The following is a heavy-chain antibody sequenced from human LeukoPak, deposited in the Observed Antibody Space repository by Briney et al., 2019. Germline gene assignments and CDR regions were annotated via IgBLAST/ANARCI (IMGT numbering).Heavy chain of an antibody. J-gene: IGHJ3*02. CDR1: GFTFSSYD. V-gene: IGHV3-13*01. D-gene: IGHD3-22*01. CDR2: IGTAGDT. Sequence: GGSLRLSCAASGFTFSSYDMHWVRQATGKGLEWVSAIGTAGDTYYPGSVKGRFTISRENAKNSLYLQMNSLRAEDTAVYYCARAQSYYYDSSGCAFDIWGQGTMVTVSS. CDR3: ARAQSYYYDSSGCAFDI.